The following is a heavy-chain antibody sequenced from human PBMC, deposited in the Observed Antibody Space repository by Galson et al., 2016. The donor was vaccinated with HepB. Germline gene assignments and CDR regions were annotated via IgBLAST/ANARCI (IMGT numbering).Heavy chain of an antibody. CDR2: IIPVFGSA. Sequence: SVKVSCKASGDTFSSYVFSWVRQAPGQGLEWMGGIIPVFGSADYAQQFRGRVTITADESTSTAYMELSSLRSEDTAVYYCARGTASGTWYFQRWGQGTLVIVSS. D-gene: IGHD1-1*01. J-gene: IGHJ1*01. CDR3: ARGTASGTWYFQR. V-gene: IGHV1-69*13. CDR1: GDTFSSYV.